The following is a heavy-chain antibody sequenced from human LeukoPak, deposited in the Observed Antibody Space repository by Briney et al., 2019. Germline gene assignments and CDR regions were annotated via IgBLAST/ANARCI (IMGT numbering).Heavy chain of an antibody. CDR1: GYSISSVSY. D-gene: IGHD3-16*01. V-gene: IGHV4-38-2*02. J-gene: IGHJ4*02. CDR3: ARASVAPMINY. Sequence: PSETLSLTCTVSGYSISSVSYWGWIRQPPGKGLEWIGSMYYSGNTYYNPSLKSRVTISVDTSKNQFSLKLRSVTAADTAVYYCARASVAPMINYWGQGTLVTVSS. CDR2: MYYSGNT.